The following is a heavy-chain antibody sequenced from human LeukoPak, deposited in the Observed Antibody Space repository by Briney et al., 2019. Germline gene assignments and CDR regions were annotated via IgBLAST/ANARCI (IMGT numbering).Heavy chain of an antibody. Sequence: ASVKVSCKASGYTFTSYDINWVRQATGQGLEWMGWMNPNSGNTGYAQKFQGRVTMTRNTSISTAYMELSSLRSEDAAVYYCARSRGIAVAGTGEDYWGQGTLVTVSS. D-gene: IGHD6-19*01. CDR2: MNPNSGNT. V-gene: IGHV1-8*01. CDR1: GYTFTSYD. J-gene: IGHJ4*02. CDR3: ARSRGIAVAGTGEDY.